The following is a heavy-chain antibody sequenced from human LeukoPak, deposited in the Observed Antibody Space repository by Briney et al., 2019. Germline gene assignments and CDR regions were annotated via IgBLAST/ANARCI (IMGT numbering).Heavy chain of an antibody. CDR2: FDPEDGET. V-gene: IGHV1-24*01. D-gene: IGHD2-21*02. J-gene: IGHJ6*03. CDR1: GYTLTELS. CDR3: ARTAYCGGDCRAYYYYMDV. Sequence: ASVKVSCKVSGYTLTELSMHWVRQAPGKGLEWMGGFDPEDGETIYAQKFQGRVTMTEDTSTDTAYMELSSLRSEDTAVYYCARTAYCGGDCRAYYYYMDVWGKGTTVTISS.